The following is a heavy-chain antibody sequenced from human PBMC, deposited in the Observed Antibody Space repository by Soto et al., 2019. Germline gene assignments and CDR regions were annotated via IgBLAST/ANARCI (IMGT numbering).Heavy chain of an antibody. CDR3: VRSGTARLLRHSWFDT. J-gene: IGHJ5*02. D-gene: IGHD2-21*01. CDR1: GFTFNTYD. Sequence: EVQLVESGGGLVKPGGSLRLSCAASGFTFNTYDMNWVRQAPGKGLEWVSSITTSSGYIYYADSLKGRITISRDNAKNSLFLQMNSHRAEDTAVYYCVRSGTARLLRHSWFDTWGQGTLVTVSS. V-gene: IGHV3-21*01. CDR2: ITTSSGYI.